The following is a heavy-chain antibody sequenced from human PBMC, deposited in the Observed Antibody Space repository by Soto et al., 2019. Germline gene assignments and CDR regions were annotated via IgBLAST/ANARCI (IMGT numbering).Heavy chain of an antibody. CDR2: VRSDGDTT. D-gene: IGHD1-26*01. J-gene: IGHJ4*02. CDR3: AKGKGVGATPDGANC. V-gene: IGHV3-23*01. Sequence: PGGSLRLSCAAAGFTFSSYGMNWVRQAPGKGLEWVSGVRSDGDTTYNADSVKGRFTVSRDNFKNTVELQMNRLRVEDTAVYYCAKGKGVGATPDGANCWGQGTLVTVSS. CDR1: GFTFSSYG.